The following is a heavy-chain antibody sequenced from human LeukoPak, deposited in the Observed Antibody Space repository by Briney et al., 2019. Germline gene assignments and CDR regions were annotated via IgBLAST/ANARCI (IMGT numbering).Heavy chain of an antibody. CDR3: ARQEYCSGGSCYTWFDP. V-gene: IGHV5-51*01. J-gene: IGHJ5*02. D-gene: IGHD2-15*01. Sequence: GESLKISCQGSGYSINNYWIGWVRQMPGKGPEWMGIIYPADSDIRYSPSFQGQVTISADKSISTAYLQWSSLKASDTAMYYCARQEYCSGGSCYTWFDPWGQGTLVTVSS. CDR1: GYSINNYW. CDR2: IYPADSDI.